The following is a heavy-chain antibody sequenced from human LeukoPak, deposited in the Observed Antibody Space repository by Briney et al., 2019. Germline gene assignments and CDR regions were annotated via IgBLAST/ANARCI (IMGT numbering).Heavy chain of an antibody. CDR1: GFTFSSYW. CDR3: ARDYKGSSSPYYFDY. J-gene: IGHJ4*02. Sequence: PGGSLRLSCAASGFTFSSYWMSWVRQAPGKGLEWVANMNPDGSEKYFLDSVKGRFTISRDNAKNSLYLQMNSLRAEDTAVYYCARDYKGSSSPYYFDYWGQGTLVTVSS. D-gene: IGHD6-13*01. V-gene: IGHV3-7*01. CDR2: MNPDGSEK.